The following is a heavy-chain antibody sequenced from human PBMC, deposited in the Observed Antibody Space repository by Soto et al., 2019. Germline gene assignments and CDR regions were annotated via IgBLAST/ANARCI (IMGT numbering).Heavy chain of an antibody. CDR1: GFTFSSYA. CDR2: ISYDGSNK. Sequence: PGGSLRLSCAASGFTFSSYAMHWVRQAPGKGLEWVAVISYDGSNKYYADSVKGRFTISRDNSKNTLYLQMNSLRAEDTAVYYCARDTGPGHYNPGTYWGQGTLVTVSS. J-gene: IGHJ4*02. D-gene: IGHD1-1*01. CDR3: ARDTGPGHYNPGTY. V-gene: IGHV3-30-3*01.